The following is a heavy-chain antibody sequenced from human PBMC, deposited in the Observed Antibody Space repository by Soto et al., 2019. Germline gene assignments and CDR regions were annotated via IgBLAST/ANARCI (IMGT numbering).Heavy chain of an antibody. D-gene: IGHD1-26*01. V-gene: IGHV4-38-2*01. J-gene: IGHJ4*02. CDR3: GRIIGATSVDS. CDR2: VHHDGNA. Sequence: NPXASLWLTCVVCGSGLRSTYYWGWIRQPPGKGLEWIGSVHHDGNAYYPPSVLGRVTITVDTANNQVSLSLRSVTAEDTAKYYCGRIIGATSVDSWSQGILVTV. CDR1: GSGLRSTYY.